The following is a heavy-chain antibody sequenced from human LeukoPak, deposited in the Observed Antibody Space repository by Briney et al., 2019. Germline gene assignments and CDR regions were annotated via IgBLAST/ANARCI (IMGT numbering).Heavy chain of an antibody. V-gene: IGHV4-59*01. J-gene: IGHJ4*02. D-gene: IGHD3-22*01. CDR2: IYYSGST. CDR3: ARDISNYYDSSGYYSLFDY. Sequence: SETLSLTCTVSGGSISSYYWSWIRQPPGKGLEWIGYIYYSGSTNYNPSLKSRVTISIDTSKNQFSLNLNSVTAADTAVYYCARDISNYYDSSGYYSLFDYWGQGTLVTVSS. CDR1: GGSISSYY.